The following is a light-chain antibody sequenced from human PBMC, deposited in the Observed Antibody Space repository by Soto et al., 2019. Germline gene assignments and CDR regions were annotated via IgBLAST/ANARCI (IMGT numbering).Light chain of an antibody. CDR2: EVN. CDR1: SRGFGAYDY. CDR3: NSYSGSSTFVV. Sequence: QSSLTLPPSPSGSPAQSATISCTGTSRGFGAYDYVSWYQQRPGKAPELIIYEVNQRPSGVPDRFSGSKSGNTASLTVSGLQAEDEADYYCNSYSGSSTFVVFGTGTKVTVL. J-gene: IGLJ1*01. V-gene: IGLV2-8*01.